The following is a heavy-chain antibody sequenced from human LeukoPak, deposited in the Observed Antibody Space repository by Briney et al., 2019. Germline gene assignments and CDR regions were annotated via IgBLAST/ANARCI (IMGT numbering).Heavy chain of an antibody. CDR2: IYSGGST. V-gene: IGHV3-53*01. Sequence: PGGSLRLSCAASGVTVGTNYMSWARQSPGKGLEWVSVIYSGGSTYNADSVNGRFSVSRDNSRNTLFLQMNNLRDEDTALYFCASAREYCGSAECYEYFQHWGQGALVIVSS. CDR1: GVTVGTNY. CDR3: ASAREYCGSAECYEYFQH. D-gene: IGHD2-21*01. J-gene: IGHJ1*01.